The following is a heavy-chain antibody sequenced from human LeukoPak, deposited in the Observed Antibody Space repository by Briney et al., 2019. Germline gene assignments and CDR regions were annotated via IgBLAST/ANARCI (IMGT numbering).Heavy chain of an antibody. CDR1: GYTSTGYY. CDR3: ARSGGYSYGSYG. V-gene: IGHV1-2*04. CDR2: INPNSGGT. Sequence: AASVKVSCKASGYTSTGYYMHWVRQAPGQGLEWMGWINPNSGGTNYAQKFQGWVTMTRDTSISTAYMELSRLRSDDTAVYYCARSGGYSYGSYGWGQGTLVTVSS. J-gene: IGHJ4*02. D-gene: IGHD5-18*01.